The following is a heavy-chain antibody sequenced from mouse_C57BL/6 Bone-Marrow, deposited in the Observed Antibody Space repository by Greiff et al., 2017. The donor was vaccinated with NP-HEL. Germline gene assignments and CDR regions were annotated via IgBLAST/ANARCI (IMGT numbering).Heavy chain of an antibody. CDR1: GYTFTSYG. V-gene: IGHV1-81*01. D-gene: IGHD2-5*01. CDR3: ARGIYYSNPFAY. Sequence: QVQLKESGAELARPGASVKLSCKASGYTFTSYGISWVKQRTGQGLEWIGEIYPRSGNTYYNEKFKGKATLTADKSSSTAYMELRSLTSEDSAVYFCARGIYYSNPFAYWGQGTLVTVSA. J-gene: IGHJ3*01. CDR2: IYPRSGNT.